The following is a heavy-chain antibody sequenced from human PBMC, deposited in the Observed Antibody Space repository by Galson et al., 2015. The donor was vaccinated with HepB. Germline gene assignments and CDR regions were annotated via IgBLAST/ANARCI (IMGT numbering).Heavy chain of an antibody. V-gene: IGHV1-69*02. D-gene: IGHD4-11*01. CDR2: IIPILGIA. CDR1: GGTFSSYT. J-gene: IGHJ1*01. CDR3: ARGLDYPYEDAENCQH. Sequence: SVKVSCKASGGTFSSYTVSWVRQAPGQGLEWMGRIIPILGIANYAQKIQGRVTITADKSTSTAYMELSSLRSEDTAVYYCARGLDYPYEDAENCQHWCQVTLVTVSS.